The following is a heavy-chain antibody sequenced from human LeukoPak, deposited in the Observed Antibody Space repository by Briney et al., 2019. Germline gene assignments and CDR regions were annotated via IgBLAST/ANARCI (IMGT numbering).Heavy chain of an antibody. J-gene: IGHJ6*03. CDR2: ISAYNGNT. Sequence: AASVKVSCKASGYTVTSYGISWVRQAPGQGLEWMGWISAYNGNTNYAQKLQGRVTMTTDTSTSTAYMELRSLRSDDTAMYYCARDQVWWIQLWSRYYYYMDVWGKGTTLTVSS. D-gene: IGHD5-18*01. CDR3: ARDQVWWIQLWSRYYYYMDV. CDR1: GYTVTSYG. V-gene: IGHV1-18*01.